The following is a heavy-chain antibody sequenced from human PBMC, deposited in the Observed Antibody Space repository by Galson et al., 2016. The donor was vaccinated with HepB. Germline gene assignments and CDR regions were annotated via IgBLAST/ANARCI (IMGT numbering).Heavy chain of an antibody. J-gene: IGHJ4*02. V-gene: IGHV1-2*06. CDR1: GNTFTGDY. Sequence: SVKVSCKASGNTFTGDYLDWVRQAPGQGLEWMGRVNPSSGSTIYAHNFQGRVTMTRDTSIGTAYMELSRLRSDDTAVYYCASSGYYSNLNYWGQGTLVTVSS. CDR3: ASSGYYSNLNY. D-gene: IGHD3-22*01. CDR2: VNPSSGST.